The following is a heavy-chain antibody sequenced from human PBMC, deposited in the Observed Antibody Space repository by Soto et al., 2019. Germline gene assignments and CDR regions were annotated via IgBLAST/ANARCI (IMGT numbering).Heavy chain of an antibody. CDR3: ARASGWYYFDY. CDR2: IWYDGSTK. Sequence: GGSLRLSCAASGFMFRSYAMHWVRQAPGKGLEWVAGIWYDGSTKYYGDSVKGRYSISRDNSRTTLYLQMDSLRTEDTAVYFCARASGWYYFDYWGQGALVTVSS. D-gene: IGHD6-19*01. J-gene: IGHJ4*02. CDR1: GFMFRSYA. V-gene: IGHV3-33*01.